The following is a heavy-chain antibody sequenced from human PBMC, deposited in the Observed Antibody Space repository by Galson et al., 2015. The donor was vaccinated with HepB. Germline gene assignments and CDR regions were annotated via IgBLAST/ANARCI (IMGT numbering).Heavy chain of an antibody. J-gene: IGHJ4*02. CDR3: ARPAAAGYYFDH. CDR1: GGSINNSDSY. CDR2: IFYSGNN. V-gene: IGHV4-39*01. D-gene: IGHD6-13*01. Sequence: SETLSLTCDVSGGSINNSDSYWGWIRQPPGKGLEWIASIFYSGNNYYNPSLKSRVSISVDTSKNRLSLRLRSVTAADTAVYYCARPAAAGYYFDHWGQGTLVTVSS.